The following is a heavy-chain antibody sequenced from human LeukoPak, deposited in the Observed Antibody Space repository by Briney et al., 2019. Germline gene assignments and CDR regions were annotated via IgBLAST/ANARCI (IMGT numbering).Heavy chain of an antibody. J-gene: IGHJ3*02. Sequence: SVKVSCKASGGTFSSYAISWVRQAPGQGLEWMGGIIPIFGTANYAQKFQGRVTITADESTSTAYMELSSLRSEDTAVYYCAREGLVIRAAFDIWGQGTMVTVSS. CDR1: GGTFSSYA. CDR2: IIPIFGTA. D-gene: IGHD2/OR15-2a*01. V-gene: IGHV1-69*01. CDR3: AREGLVIRAAFDI.